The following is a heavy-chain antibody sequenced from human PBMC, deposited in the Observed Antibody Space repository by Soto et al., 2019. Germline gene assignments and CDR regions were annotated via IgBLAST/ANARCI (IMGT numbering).Heavy chain of an antibody. CDR2: INPNSGGT. D-gene: IGHD6-19*01. J-gene: IGHJ4*02. V-gene: IGHV1-2*02. CDR1: GYTFTGYY. CDR3: ARVKGVAVPCFDY. Sequence: ASVKVSCKASGYTFTGYYMHWLRQAPGQGLEWMGWINPNSGGTNYAQKFQGRVTMTRDTSISTAYMELSRLRSDDTAVYYCARVKGVAVPCFDYWGQGTLVTVS.